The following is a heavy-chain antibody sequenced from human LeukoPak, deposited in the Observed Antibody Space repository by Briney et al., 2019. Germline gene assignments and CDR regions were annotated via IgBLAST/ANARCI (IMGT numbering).Heavy chain of an antibody. CDR2: ISAYNGNT. CDR3: ANYDTRYEAFDI. J-gene: IGHJ3*02. V-gene: IGHV1-18*04. D-gene: IGHD3-22*01. CDR1: GYTFTSYY. Sequence: ASVKVSCKASGYTFTSYYMHWVRQAPGQGLEWMGWISAYNGNTNYAQKLQGRVTMTTDTSTSTAYMELRSLRSDDTAVYYCANYDTRYEAFDIWGQGTMVTVSS.